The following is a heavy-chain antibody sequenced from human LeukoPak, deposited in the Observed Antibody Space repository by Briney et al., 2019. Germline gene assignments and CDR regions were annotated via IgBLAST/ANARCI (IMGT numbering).Heavy chain of an antibody. D-gene: IGHD6-6*01. CDR3: ARDSGARYSSSSEWFDS. J-gene: IGHJ5*01. CDR2: ISSSSSYI. CDR1: GFTFSSYS. Sequence: GGSLRLSCAASGFTFSSYSMNWVRQAPGKGLEWVSSISSSSSYIYYADSVKGRFTISRDNAKNSLYLQMNSLRAEDTAVYYCARDSGARYSSSSEWFDSWGQGTLVTVSS. V-gene: IGHV3-21*01.